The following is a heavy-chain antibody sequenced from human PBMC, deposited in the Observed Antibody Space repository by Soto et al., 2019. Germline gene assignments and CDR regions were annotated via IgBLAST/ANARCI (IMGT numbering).Heavy chain of an antibody. D-gene: IGHD4-17*01. V-gene: IGHV1-2*04. Sequence: QGLEWMGWINPNSGGTNYAQKFQGWVTMTRDTSISTAYMELSRLRSDDTAVYYCARRTVTTDFDYWGQGTLVTVSS. CDR2: INPNSGGT. J-gene: IGHJ4*02. CDR3: ARRTVTTDFDY.